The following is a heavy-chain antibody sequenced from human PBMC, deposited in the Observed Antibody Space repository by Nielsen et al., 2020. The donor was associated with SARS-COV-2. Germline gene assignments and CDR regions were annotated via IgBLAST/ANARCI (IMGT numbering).Heavy chain of an antibody. J-gene: IGHJ6*02. CDR1: GGSFSSYY. D-gene: IGHD3-3*01. CDR3: AGRKHDFWSGFYGMDV. V-gene: IGHV4-39*01. Sequence: SETLSLTCAVYGGSFSSYYWGWIRQPPGKGLEWIGSIYYSGSTYYNPSLKSRVTISVDTSKNQFSLKLSSVTAADTAVYYCAGRKHDFWSGFYGMDVWGQGTTVTVSS. CDR2: IYYSGST.